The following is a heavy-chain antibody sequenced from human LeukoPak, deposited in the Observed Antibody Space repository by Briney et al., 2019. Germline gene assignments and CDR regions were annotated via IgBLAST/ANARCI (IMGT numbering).Heavy chain of an antibody. CDR1: GYTFTSYY. CDR3: ARDGALVPAAMAHYYYYYSMDV. CDR2: INPSGGST. J-gene: IGHJ6*02. Sequence: GASVKVSCKASGYTFTSYYMHWVRQAPGQGLEWMGIINPSGGSTSYAQKFQGRVTMTRDTSTSTVYMELSSLRSEDTAVYYCARDGALVPAAMAHYYYYYSMDVWGQGTTVTVSS. V-gene: IGHV1-46*01. D-gene: IGHD2-2*01.